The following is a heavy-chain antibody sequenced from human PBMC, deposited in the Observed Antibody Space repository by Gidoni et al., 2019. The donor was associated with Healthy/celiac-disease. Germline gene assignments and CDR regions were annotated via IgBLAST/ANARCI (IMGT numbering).Heavy chain of an antibody. V-gene: IGHV4-39*01. CDR2: IYYSGST. D-gene: IGHD3-3*01. J-gene: IGHJ3*02. Sequence: QLQLQESGPGLVKPSETLSLTCTVSGGSISSSSYYLGWIRPPPGKGLEWIGSIYYSGSTYYNPSLKSRVTISVDTSKNQFSLKLSSVTAADTAVYYCAGLTTYYDFWSGYSNSAIDIWGQGTMVTVSS. CDR1: GGSISSSSYY. CDR3: AGLTTYYDFWSGYSNSAIDI.